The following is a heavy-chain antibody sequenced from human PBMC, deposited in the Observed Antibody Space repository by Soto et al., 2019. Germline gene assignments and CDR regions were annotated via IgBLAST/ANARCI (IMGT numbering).Heavy chain of an antibody. D-gene: IGHD6-13*01. CDR3: AKVTKRAAAGRYEYYKYGMDV. CDR2: ISGSGGSS. CDR1: GFASSTYA. Sequence: GWSLRLSCAAAGFASSTYAMTWVRQAPGKGLEWVSVISGSGGSSYYAASVKGRFTISRDNSKNTLFLQMNGLRAEDTAVYYCAKVTKRAAAGRYEYYKYGMDVWGQGTTVTVSS. V-gene: IGHV3-23*01. J-gene: IGHJ6*02.